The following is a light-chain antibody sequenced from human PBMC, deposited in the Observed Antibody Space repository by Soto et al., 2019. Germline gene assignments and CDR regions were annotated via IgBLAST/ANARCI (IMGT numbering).Light chain of an antibody. V-gene: IGKV3-15*01. CDR2: GAS. J-gene: IGKJ1*01. Sequence: EVEFAQSLAPLSMTAGERATLSCRASQSVSSYLAWYQQKPGQAPRLLIYGASTRATGIPARFSGSGSGTEFTLTISSLQSEDFAVYYCQQYNNWPPWTFGQGTKVDIK. CDR3: QQYNNWPPWT. CDR1: QSVSSY.